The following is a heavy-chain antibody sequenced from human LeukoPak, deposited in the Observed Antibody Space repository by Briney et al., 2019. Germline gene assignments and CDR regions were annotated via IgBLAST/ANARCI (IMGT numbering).Heavy chain of an antibody. V-gene: IGHV1-24*01. CDR3: ATSEPGIPFGAFDI. J-gene: IGHJ3*02. CDR2: FDPEDGET. CDR1: GYTLTELS. Sequence: ASVKVSCKVSGYTLTELSMHWVRQAPGKGPEWMGGFDPEDGETIYAQKFQGRVTMTGDTSTDTAYMELSSLRSEDTAVYYCATSEPGIPFGAFDIWGQGTMVTVSS. D-gene: IGHD3-10*01.